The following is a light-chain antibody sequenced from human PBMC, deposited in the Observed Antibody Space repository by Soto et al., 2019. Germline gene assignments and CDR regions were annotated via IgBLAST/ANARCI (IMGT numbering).Light chain of an antibody. V-gene: IGKV3-20*01. J-gene: IGKJ4*01. CDR3: QQYGTSPLT. Sequence: EIVLTQSPGTLSLSPGEGATLSCRASQNVYSSYLAWYQQKPGQAPRLLIYRASNRATGIPDRFSGSGSGTDFTLTISRLEPEDLAVYYCQQYGTSPLTFGGGTKVEIK. CDR1: QNVYSSY. CDR2: RAS.